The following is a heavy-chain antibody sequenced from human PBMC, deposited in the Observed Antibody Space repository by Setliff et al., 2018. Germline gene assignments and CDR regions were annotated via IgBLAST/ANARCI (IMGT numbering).Heavy chain of an antibody. CDR3: VRDRTAYSYGLDV. Sequence: SETLSLTCTVSGGSISPYFWSWIRQPPGKGLEWIGYIYHNGNTNFNPSLKARLTMSVDTSKNQFALNLRSVTAADTAVYYCVRDRTAYSYGLDVWGQGTTVTVSS. CDR1: GGSISPYF. V-gene: IGHV4-59*01. J-gene: IGHJ6*02. CDR2: IYHNGNT. D-gene: IGHD5-18*01.